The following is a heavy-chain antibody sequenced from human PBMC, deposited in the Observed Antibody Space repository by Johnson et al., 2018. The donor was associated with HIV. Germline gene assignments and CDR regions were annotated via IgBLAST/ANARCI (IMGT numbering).Heavy chain of an antibody. CDR1: GFTFSSYA. V-gene: IGHV3-30*04. CDR3: AKDKQPGNGRYDALDI. J-gene: IGHJ3*02. CDR2: ISYDGTNK. D-gene: IGHD1-1*01. Sequence: QVQLVESGGGLVQPGGSLRLSCAASGFTFSSYAMHWVRQAPGKGLEWVAVISYDGTNKYYADSVKGRFTISRDNAKNSLYLQMNSLRAEDTAVYSCAKDKQPGNGRYDALDIWGQGTMVTVSS.